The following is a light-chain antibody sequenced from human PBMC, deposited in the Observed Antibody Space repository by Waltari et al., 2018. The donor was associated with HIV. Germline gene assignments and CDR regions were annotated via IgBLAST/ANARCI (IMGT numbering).Light chain of an antibody. V-gene: IGKV3-15*01. CDR2: RES. J-gene: IGKJ5*01. Sequence: EVVLTQSPATLSVSPGDRAILSCRASQSVSNHLAWYQQKPGQAPRLLVYRESTRAAGIPARFSGSWSGTDFTLTISSLQAEDFAVYFCQQCNNWPITFGQGTRLEIK. CDR1: QSVSNH. CDR3: QQCNNWPIT.